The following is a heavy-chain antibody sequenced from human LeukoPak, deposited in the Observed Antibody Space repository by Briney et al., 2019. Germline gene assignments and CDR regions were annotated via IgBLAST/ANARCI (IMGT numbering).Heavy chain of an antibody. CDR2: IKSKTDGGTT. V-gene: IGHV3-15*01. D-gene: IGHD1-26*01. Sequence: RGSLRLSCAASGFTSSDAWIGWVRPAPGKGLEWVGRIKSKTDGGTTDYAAPVKGRFTISTGDSKNELWLERNSLKTEYTAVYYCTRRGGSFSIFDYGGQGTLVTVSS. J-gene: IGHJ4*02. CDR3: TRRGGSFSIFDY. CDR1: GFTSSDAW.